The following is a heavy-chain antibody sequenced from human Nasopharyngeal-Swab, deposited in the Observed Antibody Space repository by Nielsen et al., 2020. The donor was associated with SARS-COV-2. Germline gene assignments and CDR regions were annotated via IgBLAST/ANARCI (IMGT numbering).Heavy chain of an antibody. CDR2: IYPGDSDT. CDR1: GYNFTTYW. J-gene: IGHJ6*03. Sequence: GESLKISCKGSGYNFTTYWIGWVRQMPGKGLEWMGIIYPGDSDTRYSPSFQGQVTISADKSISTAYLQWSSLKASDTAMYHCARRGYGGSGSYYFYYYMDVWGKGTTVTVSS. D-gene: IGHD4-23*01. CDR3: ARRGYGGSGSYYFYYYMDV. V-gene: IGHV5-51*01.